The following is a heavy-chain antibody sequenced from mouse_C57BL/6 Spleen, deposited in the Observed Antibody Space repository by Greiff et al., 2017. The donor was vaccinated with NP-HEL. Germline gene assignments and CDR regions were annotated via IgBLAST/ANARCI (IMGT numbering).Heavy chain of an antibody. Sequence: VQLQESGAELVRPGASVTLSCKASGYTFTDYELHWVKQTPVHGLEWIGAIDPETGGTAYNQKFKGKAILTADKSSSTAYMELRSLTSEDSAVYYCTRWDYGSPFAYWGQGTLVTVSA. CDR3: TRWDYGSPFAY. J-gene: IGHJ3*01. V-gene: IGHV1-15*01. CDR1: GYTFTDYE. CDR2: IDPETGGT. D-gene: IGHD1-1*01.